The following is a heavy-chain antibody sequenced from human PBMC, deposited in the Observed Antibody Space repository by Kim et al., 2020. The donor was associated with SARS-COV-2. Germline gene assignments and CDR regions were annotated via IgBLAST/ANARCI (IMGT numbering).Heavy chain of an antibody. D-gene: IGHD3-10*01. J-gene: IGHJ4*02. V-gene: IGHV4-34*01. CDR1: GGSFSGYY. Sequence: SETLSLTCAVYGGSFSGYYWSWIRQPPGKGLEWIGEINHSGSTNYNPSLKSRVTISVDTSKNQFSLKLSAVTAADTAVYYCASGRRSITMVRGHIDYWGQGTLVTVSS. CDR3: ASGRRSITMVRGHIDY. CDR2: INHSGST.